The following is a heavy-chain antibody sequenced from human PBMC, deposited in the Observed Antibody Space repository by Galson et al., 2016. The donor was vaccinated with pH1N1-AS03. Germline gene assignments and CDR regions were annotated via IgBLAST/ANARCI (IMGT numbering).Heavy chain of an antibody. V-gene: IGHV2-5*08. J-gene: IGHJ4*02. CDR1: GFSLTTNEMR. Sequence: PALVKPTQTLTLTCTFSGFSLTTNEMRVGWIRQPPGKALEWLALIYWDDDKRYNSALKSRLTITKDTSKNQVVLIMTNMDSEVTATYYCAHGGSGYLDYWGQGTLVTGSS. CDR2: IYWDDDK. CDR3: AHGGSGYLDY. D-gene: IGHD6-19*01.